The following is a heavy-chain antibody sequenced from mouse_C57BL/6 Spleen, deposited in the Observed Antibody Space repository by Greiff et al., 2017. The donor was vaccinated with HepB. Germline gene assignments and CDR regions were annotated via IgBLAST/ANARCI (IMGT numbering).Heavy chain of an antibody. J-gene: IGHJ4*01. CDR3: TTGYGRAMDY. CDR2: IDPENGDT. V-gene: IGHV14-4*01. CDR1: GFNIKDDY. Sequence: EVQLQQSGAELVRPGASVKLSCTASGFNIKDDYMHWVKQRPEQGLEWIGWIDPENGDTEYASKFQGKATITADTSSNTAYLQLSSLTSEDTAVYCCTTGYGRAMDYWGQGTSVTVSS. D-gene: IGHD3-1*01.